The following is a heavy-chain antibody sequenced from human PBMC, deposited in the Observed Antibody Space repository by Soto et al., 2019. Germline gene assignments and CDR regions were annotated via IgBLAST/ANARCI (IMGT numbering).Heavy chain of an antibody. CDR1: GFSLGPYG. CDR2: FSGGSGAI. J-gene: IGHJ4*02. CDR3: ARWNGFGDS. D-gene: IGHD1-1*01. V-gene: IGHV3-23*01. Sequence: GGSLRLSCAVSGFSLGPYGVTWVRQTPEKGLEWVTGFSGGSGAIFYADSVRGRFTISRDSSTAYLQMNNLRPEDTAVYFCARWNGFGDSWGQGSLVTVSS.